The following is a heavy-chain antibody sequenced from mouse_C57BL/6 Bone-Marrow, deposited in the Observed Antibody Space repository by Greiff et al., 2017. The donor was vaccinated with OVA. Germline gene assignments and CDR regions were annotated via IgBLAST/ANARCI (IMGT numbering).Heavy chain of an antibody. CDR1: GYTFTSYW. CDR2: IYPGNSDT. Sequence: VQLQQSGPVLARPGASVKMSCKTSGYTFTSYWMHWVKQRPGQGLEWIGAIYPGNSDTSYNQQFKGKATLTAVTSASTAYMELSSLTKEDSAVYYCTRSDYFDYWGQGTTLTVSS. CDR3: TRSDYFDY. J-gene: IGHJ2*01. V-gene: IGHV1-5*01.